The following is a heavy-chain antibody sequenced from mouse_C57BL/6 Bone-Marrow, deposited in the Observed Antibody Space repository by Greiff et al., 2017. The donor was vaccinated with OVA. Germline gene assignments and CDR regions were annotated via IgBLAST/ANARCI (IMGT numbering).Heavy chain of an antibody. CDR1: GFTFSDYY. CDR2: ISNGGGST. V-gene: IGHV5-12*01. D-gene: IGHD1-1*01. J-gene: IGHJ3*01. CDR3: ARHADYYGSSFAY. Sequence: EVKLMESGGGLVQPGGSLKLSCAASGFTFSDYYMYWVRQTPEKRLEWVAYISNGGGSTYYPDTVKGRFTISRDNAKNTLYLQMSRLKSEDTAMYYCARHADYYGSSFAYWGQGTLVTVSA.